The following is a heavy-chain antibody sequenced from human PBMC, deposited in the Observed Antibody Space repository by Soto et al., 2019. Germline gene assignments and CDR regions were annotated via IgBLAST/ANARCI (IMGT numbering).Heavy chain of an antibody. D-gene: IGHD1-1*01. CDR1: GFTFSSYA. CDR2: ISYDGSNK. J-gene: IGHJ6*02. V-gene: IGHV3-30*04. CDR3: ARDTTGNYYYGMDV. Sequence: GGSLRLSCAASGFTFSSYAMHWVRQAPGKGLEWVAVISYDGSNKYYADSVKGRFTISRDNSKNTLYLQMNSLRAEDTAVYYCARDTTGNYYYGMDVWGQGTTVTVSS.